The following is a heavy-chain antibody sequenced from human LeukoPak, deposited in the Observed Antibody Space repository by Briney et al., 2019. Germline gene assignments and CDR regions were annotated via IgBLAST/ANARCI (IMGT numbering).Heavy chain of an antibody. J-gene: IGHJ4*02. CDR1: GFTFSGYY. V-gene: IGHV3-11*01. CDR2: ISSRGTIT. CDR3: ASPPSGSSPDGDY. Sequence: GGSLRLSCAASGFTFSGYYMTWIRQAPGKGLEWVSYISSRGTITYYADSVKGRFTISGDNAKNSLFLHMNSLRAEDTAVYYCASPPSGSSPDGDYWGQGTLVTVSS. D-gene: IGHD5-12*01.